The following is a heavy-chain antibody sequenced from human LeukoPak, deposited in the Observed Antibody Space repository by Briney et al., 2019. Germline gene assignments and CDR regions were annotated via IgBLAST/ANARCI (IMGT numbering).Heavy chain of an antibody. CDR2: IYYSGST. CDR1: GGSISGGGYY. D-gene: IGHD3-10*01. CDR3: ARVVRGVIPSYYYYYGMDV. V-gene: IGHV4-31*03. J-gene: IGHJ6*02. Sequence: PSQTLSLTCTVSGGSISGGGYYWSWIRQHPGKGLEWIGYIYYSGSTYYNPSLKSRVTISVDTSKNQFSLKLSSVTAADTAVYYYARVVRGVIPSYYYYYGMDVWGQGTTVTVSS.